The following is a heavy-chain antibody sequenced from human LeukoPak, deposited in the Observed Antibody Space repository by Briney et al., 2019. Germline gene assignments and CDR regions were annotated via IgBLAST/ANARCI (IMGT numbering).Heavy chain of an antibody. CDR1: GFTFSTYA. CDR3: AIGLEYYYDSRDFRHFQH. D-gene: IGHD3-22*01. J-gene: IGHJ1*01. CDR2: ISGSGGST. Sequence: GGSLRLSCAASGFTFSTYAMTWVRQAPGKGLEWVSPISGSGGSTYYADSVKGRFTISRDNSKNTLFLQMNSLRAEDTAVYYCAIGLEYYYDSRDFRHFQHWGQAPWSPSPQ. V-gene: IGHV3-23*01.